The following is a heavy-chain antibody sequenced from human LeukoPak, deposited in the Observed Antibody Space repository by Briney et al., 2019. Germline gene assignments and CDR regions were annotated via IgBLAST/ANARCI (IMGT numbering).Heavy chain of an antibody. CDR2: IRYDGSNK. D-gene: IGHD3-10*01. CDR1: GFTFSSYG. V-gene: IGHV3-30*02. Sequence: GGSLRLSCAASGFTFSSYGMHWVRQAPGKGLEWVAFIRYDGSNKYYADSVKGRFTISRDNSKNTLYLQMNSLRAEDTAAYYCAKDRMVRGVKYYFDYWGQGTLVTVSS. J-gene: IGHJ4*02. CDR3: AKDRMVRGVKYYFDY.